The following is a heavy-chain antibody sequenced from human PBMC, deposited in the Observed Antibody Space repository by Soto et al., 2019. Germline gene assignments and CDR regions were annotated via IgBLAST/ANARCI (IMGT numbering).Heavy chain of an antibody. J-gene: IGHJ6*03. CDR2: IYYSGST. D-gene: IGHD4-4*01. CDR1: GGSISSGGYY. CDR3: TRVTVANSMDV. V-gene: IGHV4-31*01. Sequence: QVQLQESGPGLVKPSQTLSLTCTVSGGSISSGGYYWSWIRQHPGKVLEWIGYIYYSGSTYYNPSLTSPLTAGLDTSKHQFSLKLSSVTAADTAVYYCTRVTVANSMDVWGKGTTVTVS.